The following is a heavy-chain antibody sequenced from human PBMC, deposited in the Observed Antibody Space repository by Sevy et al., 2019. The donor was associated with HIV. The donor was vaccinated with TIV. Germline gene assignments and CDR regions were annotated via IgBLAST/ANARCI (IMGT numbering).Heavy chain of an antibody. Sequence: GGSPRLSCTASEFIFSDYYMTWIRQAPGKGLEWVSWISNSGSDTDYADSVKGRFTISRDNAKKSLYLQMSSLRAEDTAVYYCARESFVSPDAFDIWGQGTMVTVSS. CDR1: EFIFSDYY. V-gene: IGHV3-11*01. D-gene: IGHD3-10*01. CDR2: ISNSGSDT. J-gene: IGHJ3*02. CDR3: ARESFVSPDAFDI.